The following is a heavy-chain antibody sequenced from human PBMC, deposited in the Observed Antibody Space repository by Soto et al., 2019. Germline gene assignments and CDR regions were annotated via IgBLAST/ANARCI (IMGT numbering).Heavy chain of an antibody. CDR1: GYTSADFG. D-gene: IGHD2-2*01. Sequence: QVQLMQSGTEVKKPGASVTVSCKASGYTSADFGISWVRQAPGQGLEWMGWVSGNNGASNPAPKVQGRITMTVDTSTGVSYMALRSLRSADTAIYYCVRDQKYFRVNGNWFDYWCQGTLVSVSS. CDR2: VSGNNGAS. CDR3: VRDQKYFRVNGNWFDY. V-gene: IGHV1-18*04. J-gene: IGHJ5*01.